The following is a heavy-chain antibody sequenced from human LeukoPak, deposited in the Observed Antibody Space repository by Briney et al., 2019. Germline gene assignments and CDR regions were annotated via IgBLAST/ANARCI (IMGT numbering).Heavy chain of an antibody. J-gene: IGHJ5*02. CDR3: ARVDLEWLLVS. D-gene: IGHD3-3*01. CDR1: GFTFSSHW. Sequence: PGGSLRLSCAASGFTFSSHWMTWVRQAPGKGLEWVANIKQDGSEKYYVDSVKGRFTISRDNARNSLYLQMNSLRAEDTAVYYCARVDLEWLLVSWGQGTLVTVSS. V-gene: IGHV3-7*01. CDR2: IKQDGSEK.